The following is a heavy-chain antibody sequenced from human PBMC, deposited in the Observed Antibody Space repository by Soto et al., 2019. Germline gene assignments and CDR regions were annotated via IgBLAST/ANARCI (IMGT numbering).Heavy chain of an antibody. J-gene: IGHJ4*02. CDR2: VSSDGSST. Sequence: EVQLVESGGGLVQPGESLRLSCAASGFTFSSYWMHWIRQAPGKGLVWVSRVSSDGSSTVYATSVKGRLTISRDNAKNTLYLQMNSLSDEDTAVDYCARGLPNYSSFDSWGQGTLVTVSS. V-gene: IGHV3-74*01. D-gene: IGHD4-4*01. CDR1: GFTFSSYW. CDR3: ARGLPNYSSFDS.